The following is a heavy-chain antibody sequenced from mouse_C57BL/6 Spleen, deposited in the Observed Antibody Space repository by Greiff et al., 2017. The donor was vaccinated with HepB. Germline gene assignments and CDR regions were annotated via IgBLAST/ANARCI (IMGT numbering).Heavy chain of an antibody. V-gene: IGHV1-22*01. CDR3: ARIPPMSLWYVDV. J-gene: IGHJ1*03. CDR1: GYTFTDYN. CDR2: INPNNGGT. Sequence: EVQLQQSGPELVKPGASVKMSCKASGYTFTDYNIHWVKQSHGKSLEWIGYINPNNGGTNYNQKFKGKATLTVNKSSSTAYMELRSLTSEDSAVYYCARIPPMSLWYVDVWGTGTTVTVSS.